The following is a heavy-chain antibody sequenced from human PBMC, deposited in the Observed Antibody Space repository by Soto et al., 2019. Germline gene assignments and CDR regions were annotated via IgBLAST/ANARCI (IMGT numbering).Heavy chain of an antibody. CDR1: GFTFDNYG. CDR2: INWDGRST. Sequence: GGSLRLSCVASGFTFDNYGMSWVRQRPGKGLEWVSGINWDGRSTSHADSVKGRFTFSRDNTKNSLYLQMNSLRAEDTALYYCARDGSGLDVWGQGTTVTVSS. V-gene: IGHV3-20*04. D-gene: IGHD5-12*01. J-gene: IGHJ6*02. CDR3: ARDGSGLDV.